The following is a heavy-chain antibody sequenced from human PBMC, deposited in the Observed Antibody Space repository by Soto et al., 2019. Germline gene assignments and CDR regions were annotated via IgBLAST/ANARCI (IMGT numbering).Heavy chain of an antibody. V-gene: IGHV3-30-3*01. CDR2: ISYDGSNK. Sequence: QVQLVESGGGVVQPGRSLRLSCAASGFTFSSYAMHWVGQAPGKGLEWVAVISYDGSNKYYADSVKGRFTISRDNSKNTLYLQMNSLRAEDTAVYYCARDTDSSSSLDYWGQGTLVTVSS. CDR3: ARDTDSSSSLDY. CDR1: GFTFSSYA. J-gene: IGHJ4*02. D-gene: IGHD6-13*01.